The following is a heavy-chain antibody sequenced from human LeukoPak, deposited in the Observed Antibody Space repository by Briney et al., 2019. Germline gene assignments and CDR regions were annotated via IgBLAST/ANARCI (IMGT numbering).Heavy chain of an antibody. CDR2: ISNNGGYT. D-gene: IGHD4-17*01. Sequence: PGGSLRLSCAASGFTFSSSAMSWVRQAPGKGLEWVSAISNNGGYTYYADSVQDRFTISRDNSKNTLYLQMNSLRAEDTAVYYCANEIRPNDYWGQGTQVTVSS. V-gene: IGHV3-23*01. CDR1: GFTFSSSA. CDR3: ANEIRPNDY. J-gene: IGHJ4*02.